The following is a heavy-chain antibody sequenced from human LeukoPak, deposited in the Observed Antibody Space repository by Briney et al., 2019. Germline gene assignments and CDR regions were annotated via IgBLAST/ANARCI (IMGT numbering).Heavy chain of an antibody. V-gene: IGHV4-61*05. D-gene: IGHD3-10*01. J-gene: IGHJ4*02. Sequence: SETLSLTCTVSGGSISSSSYYWGWIRQPPGKGLEWIGYIYYSGSTNYNPSLKSRVTMSVDTSQNQFSLKLSSVTAADTAVYYCARRGGSGRSFDYWGQGTLVTISS. CDR1: GGSISSSSYY. CDR3: ARRGGSGRSFDY. CDR2: IYYSGST.